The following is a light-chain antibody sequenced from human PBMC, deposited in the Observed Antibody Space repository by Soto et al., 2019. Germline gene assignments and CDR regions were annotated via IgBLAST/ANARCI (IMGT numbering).Light chain of an antibody. CDR3: QSYDSSSVV. CDR1: SGNIASNY. CDR2: DDD. V-gene: IGLV6-57*02. J-gene: IGLJ2*01. Sequence: FMLTQPHSVSESPGQTVTISCTGSSGNIASNYVQWYQQRPGSAPTTVIYDDDQRPSGVPDRFSGSIDSSSNSASLTISGLGDEDEAVYYCQSYDSSSVVFGGGTQLTVL.